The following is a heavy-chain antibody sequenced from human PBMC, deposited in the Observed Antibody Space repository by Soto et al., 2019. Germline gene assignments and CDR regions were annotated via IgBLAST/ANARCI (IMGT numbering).Heavy chain of an antibody. J-gene: IGHJ4*02. CDR1: GYTLTELS. CDR3: ATDSHYGDYYFDY. Sequence: SVKVSCKVSGYTLTELSMHWVRQAPGKGLEWMGGFDPEDGETIYAQKFQGRVTMTEDTSTDTAYMELSSLRSEDTAVYYCATDSHYGDYYFDYWGQGTLVTVSS. D-gene: IGHD4-17*01. V-gene: IGHV1-24*01. CDR2: FDPEDGET.